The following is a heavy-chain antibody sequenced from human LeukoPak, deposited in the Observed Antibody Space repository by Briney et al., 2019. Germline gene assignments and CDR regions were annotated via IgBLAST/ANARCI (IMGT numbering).Heavy chain of an antibody. Sequence: GGSLRLSCAASGFTFSSYSMNWVRQAPGKGLEWVSYISSSSSTIYYADSVKGRFTISRDNAKNSLYLQMNSLRAEDTAVYYCARESLTTGFDYWGQGTLVTVSS. CDR1: GFTFSSYS. D-gene: IGHD4-11*01. V-gene: IGHV3-48*04. CDR2: ISSSSSTI. J-gene: IGHJ4*02. CDR3: ARESLTTGFDY.